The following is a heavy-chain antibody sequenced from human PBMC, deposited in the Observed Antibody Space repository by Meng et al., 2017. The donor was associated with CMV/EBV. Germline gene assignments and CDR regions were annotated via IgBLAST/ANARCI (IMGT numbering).Heavy chain of an antibody. CDR3: ARSVPAAMEYSSSPGNYYGMDV. CDR2: ISAYNGNT. CDR1: GYTFTSYG. J-gene: IGHJ6*02. Sequence: ASVKVSCKASGYTFTSYGISWVRQAPGQGLEGMGWISAYNGNTNYAQKLQGRVTMTTDTSTSTAYMELRSLRSDDTAVYYCARSVPAAMEYSSSPGNYYGMDVWGQGTTVTVSS. D-gene: IGHD2-2*01. V-gene: IGHV1-18*01.